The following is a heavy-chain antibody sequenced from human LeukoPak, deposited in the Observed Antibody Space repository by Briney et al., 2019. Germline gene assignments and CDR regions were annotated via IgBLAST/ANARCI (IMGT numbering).Heavy chain of an antibody. CDR1: GSIFTSYW. CDR2: IYPGDSDT. D-gene: IGHD2-2*01. V-gene: IGHV5-51*01. J-gene: IGHJ4*02. CDR3: ASLLGYCSSTSCYPYYFDY. Sequence: GESLQISCKGSGSIFTSYWIGWVRQLPGKGLEWMGIIYPGDSDTRYSPSFQGQVTISADKSISTAYLQWSSLKASDTAMYYCASLLGYCSSTSCYPYYFDYWGQGTLVTVSS.